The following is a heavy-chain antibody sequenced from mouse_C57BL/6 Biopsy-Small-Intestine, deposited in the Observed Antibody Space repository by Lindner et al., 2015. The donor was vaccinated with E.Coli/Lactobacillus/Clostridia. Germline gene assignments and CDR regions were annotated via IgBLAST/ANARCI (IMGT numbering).Heavy chain of an antibody. CDR1: GFSFNTYA. V-gene: IGHV10-1*01. Sequence: VQLQESGGGLVQPKGSLKLSCAASGFSFNTYAMNWVRQAPGKGLEWVARIRSKSNNYATYYADSVKDRFTISRDDSESMLYLQMNNLKTEDTAMYYCVRQGAILDFDYWGQGTTLTVSS. CDR3: VRQGAILDFDY. CDR2: IRSKSNNYAT. J-gene: IGHJ2*01. D-gene: IGHD3-1*01.